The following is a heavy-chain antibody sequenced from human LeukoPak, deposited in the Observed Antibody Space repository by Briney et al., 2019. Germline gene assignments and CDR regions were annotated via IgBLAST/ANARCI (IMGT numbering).Heavy chain of an antibody. J-gene: IGHJ5*02. CDR2: MNPNSGNT. D-gene: IGHD4-17*01. V-gene: IGHV1-8*01. CDR1: GYTFTSYD. Sequence: ASVKVSCKGSGYTFTSYDINWVRQATGQGLEWMGWMNPNSGNTGYAQKFQGRVTMTRNTSISTAYMELSSLRSEDTAVYYCARGSVTTATFDPWGQGTLVTVSS. CDR3: ARGSVTTATFDP.